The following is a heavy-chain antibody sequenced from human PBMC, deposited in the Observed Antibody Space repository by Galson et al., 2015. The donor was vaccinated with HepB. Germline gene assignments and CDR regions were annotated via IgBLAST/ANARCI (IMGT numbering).Heavy chain of an antibody. CDR1: GYTFTSYY. CDR3: ARIRRDGYNFHY. V-gene: IGHV1-8*02. D-gene: IGHD5-24*01. CDR2: MNPNSGNT. Sequence: SVKVSCKASGYTFTSYYMHWVRQAPGQGLEWMGWMNPNSGNTGYAQKFQGRVTMTRNTSISTAYMELSSLRSEDTAVYYCARIRRDGYNFHYWGQGTLVTVSS. J-gene: IGHJ4*02.